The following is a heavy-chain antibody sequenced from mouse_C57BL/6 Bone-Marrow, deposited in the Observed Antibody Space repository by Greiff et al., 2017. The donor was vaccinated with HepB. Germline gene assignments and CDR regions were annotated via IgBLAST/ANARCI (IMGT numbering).Heavy chain of an antibody. Sequence: QVQLQQSGAELVKPGASVKISCKASGYAFSSYWMNWVKQRPGKGLEWIGQIYPGDGDTNYNGKFKGKATLTADKSSSTAYMQLSSLTSEDSAVYFCSIGYNPPYYAMDYWGQGTSVTVVS. J-gene: IGHJ4*01. CDR1: GYAFSSYW. V-gene: IGHV1-80*01. CDR3: SIGYNPPYYAMDY. D-gene: IGHD1-3*01. CDR2: IYPGDGDT.